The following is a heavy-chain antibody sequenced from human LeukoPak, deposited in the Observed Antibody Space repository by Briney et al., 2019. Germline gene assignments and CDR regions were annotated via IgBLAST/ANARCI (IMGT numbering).Heavy chain of an antibody. V-gene: IGHV1-69*01. CDR3: ARDAGRGVSYNY. J-gene: IGHJ4*02. Sequence: EASVKVSCKASGGTFSSYAISWVRQAPGQGLEWMGGIIPIFGAANYAQKFQGRGTITADESTSTAYMELSSLRSEDTAVYYCARDAGRGVSYNYWGQGTLVTVSS. CDR2: IIPIFGAA. D-gene: IGHD3-10*01. CDR1: GGTFSSYA.